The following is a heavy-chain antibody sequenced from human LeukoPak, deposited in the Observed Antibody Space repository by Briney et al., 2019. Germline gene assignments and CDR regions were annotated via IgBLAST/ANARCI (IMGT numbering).Heavy chain of an antibody. Sequence: GGSLRLSCAASGFTFSSYSMNWVRQAPGKGLEWVSSISSSSYIYYADSVKGRFTISRDNAENSLYLQMNSLRAEDTAVYYCARDFQPYGGVDYWGQGTLVTVSS. CDR2: ISSSSYI. CDR3: ARDFQPYGGVDY. D-gene: IGHD4-23*01. CDR1: GFTFSSYS. V-gene: IGHV3-21*01. J-gene: IGHJ4*02.